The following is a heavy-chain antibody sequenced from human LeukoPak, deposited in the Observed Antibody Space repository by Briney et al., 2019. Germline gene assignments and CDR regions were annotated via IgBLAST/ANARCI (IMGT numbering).Heavy chain of an antibody. V-gene: IGHV4-4*07. CDR3: ARASRCSSTSCYIPYYYMDV. CDR2: IYTSGST. CDR1: GGSISSYY. D-gene: IGHD2-2*02. Sequence: PSETLSLTCTVSGGSISSYYWSWIRQPAGKGLEWIGRIYTSGSTNYNPSLKSRVTMLVDTSKNQFSLKLSSVTAADTAVYYCARASRCSSTSCYIPYYYMDVWGKGTTVTVSS. J-gene: IGHJ6*03.